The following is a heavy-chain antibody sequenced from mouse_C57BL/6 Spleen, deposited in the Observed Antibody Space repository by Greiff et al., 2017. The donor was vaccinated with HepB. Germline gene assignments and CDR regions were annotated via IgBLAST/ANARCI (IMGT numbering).Heavy chain of an antibody. D-gene: IGHD4-1*01. CDR1: GFTFSNYW. V-gene: IGHV6-3*01. Sequence: EVKLMESGGGLVQPGGSMKLSCVASGFTFSNYWMNWVRQSPEKGLEWVAQIRLKSDNYATHYAESVKGRFTISRDDSKSSVYLQMNNLRAEDTGIYYCTGEGWDASYFDYWGQGTTLTVSS. CDR2: IRLKSDNYAT. J-gene: IGHJ2*01. CDR3: TGEGWDASYFDY.